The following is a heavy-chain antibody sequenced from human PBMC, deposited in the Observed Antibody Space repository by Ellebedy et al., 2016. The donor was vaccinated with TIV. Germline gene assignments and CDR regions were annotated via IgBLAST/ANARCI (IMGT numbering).Heavy chain of an antibody. J-gene: IGHJ4*02. CDR2: MNPNSGNT. CDR1: GYTFSSYG. CDR3: ARRQFYMSDY. D-gene: IGHD5-24*01. Sequence: AASVKVSCKVSGYTFSSYGVNWVRQATGQGLEWMGWMNPNSGNTGYAQKFQGRVTMTRNTSISTAYMELSSLTFEDTAVYYCARRQFYMSDYWGQGTLVTVSS. V-gene: IGHV1-8*02.